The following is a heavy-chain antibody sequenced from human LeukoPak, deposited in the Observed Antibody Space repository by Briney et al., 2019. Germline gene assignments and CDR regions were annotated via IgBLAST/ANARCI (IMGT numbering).Heavy chain of an antibody. CDR2: IYTSGST. CDR3: ARDTVTGYYNDPKKVNWFDP. Sequence: SQTLSLTCTVSGGSISSGTYSWSWIRQPAGKGLEWIGRIYTSGSTNYNPSLKSRVTISVDTSKNQFSLKLSSVTAADTAVYYCARDTVTGYYNDPKKVNWFDPWGQGTLVTVSS. CDR1: GGSISSGTYS. J-gene: IGHJ5*02. V-gene: IGHV4-61*02. D-gene: IGHD3-9*01.